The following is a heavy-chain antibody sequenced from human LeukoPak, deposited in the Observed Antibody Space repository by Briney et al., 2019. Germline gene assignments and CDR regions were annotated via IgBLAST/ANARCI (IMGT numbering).Heavy chain of an antibody. Sequence: KPGGSLRHACAASGFTGSSYTMNWVRQAPGKGLEWVSSISSSSSYIYYADSVKGRFTISRDNAKNSLYLQMNSLRAEDTAVYYCARDTYDILAGYYKWAFDLWRQGTMVTVSS. CDR1: GFTGSSYT. CDR3: ARDTYDILAGYYKWAFDL. V-gene: IGHV3-21*06. J-gene: IGHJ3*01. D-gene: IGHD3-9*01. CDR2: ISSSSSYI.